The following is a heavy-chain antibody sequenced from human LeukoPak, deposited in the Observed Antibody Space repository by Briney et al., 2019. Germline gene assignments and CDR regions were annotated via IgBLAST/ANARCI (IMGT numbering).Heavy chain of an antibody. CDR1: GFTFSSYA. V-gene: IGHV3-30*04. CDR3: AREPIAVAGTDYYYGMDV. D-gene: IGHD6-19*01. Sequence: GRSLRLSCAASGFTFSSYAMHWVRQAPGKGLEWVAVISYDGSNKYYADSVKGRFTISRDNSKNTLYLQMNSLRAEDTAVYYCAREPIAVAGTDYYYGMDVWGKGTTVTASS. CDR2: ISYDGSNK. J-gene: IGHJ6*04.